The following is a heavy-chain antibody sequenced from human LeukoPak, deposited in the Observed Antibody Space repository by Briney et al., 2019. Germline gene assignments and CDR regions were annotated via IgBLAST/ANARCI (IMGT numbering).Heavy chain of an antibody. CDR2: IIPILGIA. D-gene: IGHD7-27*01. V-gene: IGHV1-69*04. J-gene: IGHJ6*02. CDR3: ARDRTLGIGGWYYYYGMDV. CDR1: GGTFSSYA. Sequence: ASVKVSCKASGGTFSSYAISWVRQAPGQGLEWMGRIIPILGIANYAQKFQGRVTITADKSTSTAYMELSSLRSEDTAVYYCARDRTLGIGGWYYYYGMDVWGQGTTVTVSS.